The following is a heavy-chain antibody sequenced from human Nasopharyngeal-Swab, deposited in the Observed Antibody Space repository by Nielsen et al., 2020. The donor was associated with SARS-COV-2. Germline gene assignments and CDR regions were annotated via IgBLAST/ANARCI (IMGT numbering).Heavy chain of an antibody. CDR3: ARHEVVVTANFLDY. V-gene: IGHV4-39*01. CDR1: GGSISSSSYY. CDR2: IYYSGST. Sequence: SETLSLTCTVSGGSISSSSYYWGWIRQPPGKGLEWIGSIYYSGSTYYNPSLKSRVTISVDTSKNQFSLKLSSVTAADTAVYYCARHEVVVTANFLDYWGQGTLVTVSS. D-gene: IGHD2-21*02. J-gene: IGHJ4*02.